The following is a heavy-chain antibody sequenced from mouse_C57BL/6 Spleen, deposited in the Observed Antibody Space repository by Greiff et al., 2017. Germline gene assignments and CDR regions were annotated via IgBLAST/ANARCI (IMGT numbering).Heavy chain of an antibody. J-gene: IGHJ2*01. D-gene: IGHD1-1*01. CDR2: ISSGSSTI. CDR3: ARNYYGRGYYFDY. CDR1: GFTFSDYG. V-gene: IGHV5-17*01. Sequence: EVKLMESGGGLVKPGGSLKLSCAASGFTFSDYGMHWVRQAPEKGLEWVAYISSGSSTIYYADTVKGRFTISRDNAKNTLFLQMTSLRSEDTAMYYCARNYYGRGYYFDYWGQGTTLTVSS.